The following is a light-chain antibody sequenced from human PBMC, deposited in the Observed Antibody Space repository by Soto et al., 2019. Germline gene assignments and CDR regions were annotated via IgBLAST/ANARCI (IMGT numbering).Light chain of an antibody. V-gene: IGKV3-20*01. CDR2: AAS. Sequence: EIVLTQSPDTLSLSPGEGGTLSCRAIQSLSSNFLAWYQQRPGQAPRXIIYAASSRATGIPDRFSGSGSGTEFTRTIRRLEPEDFAVYYCQQYGSSPRTFGGGTKVDIK. J-gene: IGKJ4*01. CDR3: QQYGSSPRT. CDR1: QSLSSNF.